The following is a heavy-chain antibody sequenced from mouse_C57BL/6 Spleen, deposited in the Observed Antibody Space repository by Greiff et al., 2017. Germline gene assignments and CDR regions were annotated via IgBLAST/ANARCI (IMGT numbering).Heavy chain of an antibody. CDR3: ARSGSSPNYAMDY. V-gene: IGHV1-82*01. D-gene: IGHD1-1*01. CDR2: IYPGDGDT. CDR1: GYAFSSSW. Sequence: VKLVESGPELVKPGASVKLSCKASGYAFSSSWMNWVQQRPGKGLEWIGRIYPGDGDTNYNGKFKGKATLTADKSSSTAYMQLSSLTSADSAVYFCARSGSSPNYAMDYWGQGTSVTVSS. J-gene: IGHJ4*01.